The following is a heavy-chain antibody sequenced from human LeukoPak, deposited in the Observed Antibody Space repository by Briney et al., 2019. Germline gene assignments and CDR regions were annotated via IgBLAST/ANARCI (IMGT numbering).Heavy chain of an antibody. D-gene: IGHD2-2*01. CDR1: GGSISSGDYY. Sequence: SETLSLTCTVSGGSISSGDYYWSWIRQPPGKGLEWIGYIYYSGSTYYNPSLKGRVTISVDTSKNQFSLKLSSVTAADTAVYYCARGSISGYCSSTSCPTGDDYWGQGTLVTVSS. J-gene: IGHJ4*02. CDR3: ARGSISGYCSSTSCPTGDDY. CDR2: IYYSGST. V-gene: IGHV4-30-4*08.